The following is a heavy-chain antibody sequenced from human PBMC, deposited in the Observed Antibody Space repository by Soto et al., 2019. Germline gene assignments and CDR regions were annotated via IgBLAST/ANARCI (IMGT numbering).Heavy chain of an antibody. CDR1: GGSISSSSYY. D-gene: IGHD6-19*01. Sequence: SSETLSLTCTVSGGSISSSSYYLGWIRQPPGKGLEWIGSIYYSGSTYYNPSLKSRVTISVDTSKNQFSLKLSSVTAADTAVYSCARHIPHGAVAGTQGLFDYWGQGTLVTVYS. CDR2: IYYSGST. CDR3: ARHIPHGAVAGTQGLFDY. V-gene: IGHV4-39*01. J-gene: IGHJ4*02.